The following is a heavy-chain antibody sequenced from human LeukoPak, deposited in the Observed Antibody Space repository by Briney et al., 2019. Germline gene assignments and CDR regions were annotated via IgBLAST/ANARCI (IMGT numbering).Heavy chain of an antibody. V-gene: IGHV1-3*01. CDR3: ARAETDYGDYGFDY. CDR2: INAGNGNT. D-gene: IGHD4-17*01. Sequence: ASVKVSCKASGYTFTSYAMHWVRQAPGQRLEWMGWINAGNGNTKYSQKFQGRVTITADESTSTAYMELSSLRSEDTAVYYCARAETDYGDYGFDYWGQGTLVTVSS. J-gene: IGHJ4*02. CDR1: GYTFTSYA.